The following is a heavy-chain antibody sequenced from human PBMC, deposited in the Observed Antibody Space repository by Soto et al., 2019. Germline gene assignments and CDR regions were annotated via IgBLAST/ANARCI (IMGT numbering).Heavy chain of an antibody. V-gene: IGHV3-74*03. CDR1: GFTLGSYW. CDR2: INTFGSGR. Sequence: GGSLRLSCAASGFTLGSYWMHWVLQAPGKGLVWVSRINTFGSGRTYADSVKGRFAISRDNAKNTLYLQMNSLRAEDTATYYCVRDITASGFDYWGQGTLVTVSS. D-gene: IGHD6-13*01. CDR3: VRDITASGFDY. J-gene: IGHJ4*02.